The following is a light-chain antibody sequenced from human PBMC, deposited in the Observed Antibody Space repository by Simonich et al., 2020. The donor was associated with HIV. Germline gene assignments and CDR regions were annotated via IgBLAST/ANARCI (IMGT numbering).Light chain of an antibody. J-gene: IGKJ2*01. V-gene: IGKV3-15*01. CDR3: QQYNNWPPYT. CDR1: QSVSSN. Sequence: EIVMTQSPDTLSVSPGERPTLSCRASQSVSSNLAWYQQKPGQAPRLLIYGASTRATGIPARFSGSGSGTEFTLTISSLQSEDFAVYYCQQYNNWPPYTFGQGTKLEIK. CDR2: GAS.